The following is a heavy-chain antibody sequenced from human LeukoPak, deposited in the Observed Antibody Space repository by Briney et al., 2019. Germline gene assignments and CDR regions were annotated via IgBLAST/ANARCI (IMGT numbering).Heavy chain of an antibody. J-gene: IGHJ4*02. CDR2: INSDGSST. V-gene: IGHV3-74*01. CDR1: GFTFSSYW. D-gene: IGHD3-10*01. CDR3: ARGEYHYGSDYYFDY. Sequence: PGGSLRLSCAASGFTFSSYWMHWVRQAPGKGLVWVSRINSDGSSTSYADSVKGRFTISRDNAKNTLYLQMNSLRAEDTAVYYCARGEYHYGSDYYFDYWGQGTLVTVSS.